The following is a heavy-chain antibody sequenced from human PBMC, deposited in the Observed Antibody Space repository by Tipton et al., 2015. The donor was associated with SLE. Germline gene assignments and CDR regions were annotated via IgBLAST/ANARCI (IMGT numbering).Heavy chain of an antibody. CDR2: ISSNGAST. V-gene: IGHV3-64*02. CDR3: AREAYSRSSGDYFDY. Sequence: SLRLSCAVSGFTLTDYAMHWVRQAPGKGLEYVSAISSNGASTYYADSLKGRFTISRDVSKNTLSLQMGSLRAEDMAVYFCAREAYSRSSGDYFDYRGQGTLVTVSS. J-gene: IGHJ4*02. CDR1: GFTLTDYA. D-gene: IGHD6-6*01.